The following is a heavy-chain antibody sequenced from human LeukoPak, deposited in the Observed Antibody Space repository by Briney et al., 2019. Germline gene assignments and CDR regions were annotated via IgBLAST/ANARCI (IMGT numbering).Heavy chain of an antibody. J-gene: IGHJ6*03. V-gene: IGHV4-59*01. CDR1: GGSISSYY. CDR3: ARGGGYCSSTSCYTGYYYYYMDV. Sequence: PSETLSLTCTVSGGSISSYYWSWIRQPPGKGLEWIGYIYYSGSTNYNPSLKSRVTISVDTSKNQFSLKLSSVTAADTAVYYCARGGGYCSSTSCYTGYYYYYMDVWGKGTTVTVSS. D-gene: IGHD2-2*02. CDR2: IYYSGST.